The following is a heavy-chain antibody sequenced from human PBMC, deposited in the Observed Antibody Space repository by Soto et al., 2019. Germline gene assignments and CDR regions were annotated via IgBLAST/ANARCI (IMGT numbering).Heavy chain of an antibody. V-gene: IGHV4-59*08. Sequence: QVQLQESGPGLVKPSETLSLTCTVSGGSISSYYWSWIRQPPGKGLEWIGYINNSGRTNYNPSLKSRFTLSVDTSKTQSSLKLSSVPAAGTAVYCGARRDGYSFHYWGQATLGTVSS. CDR1: GGSISSYY. D-gene: IGHD1-1*01. CDR2: INNSGRT. CDR3: ARRDGYSFHY. J-gene: IGHJ4*02.